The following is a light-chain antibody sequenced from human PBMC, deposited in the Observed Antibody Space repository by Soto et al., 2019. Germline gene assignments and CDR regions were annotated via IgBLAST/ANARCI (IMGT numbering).Light chain of an antibody. CDR2: DAS. J-gene: IGKJ1*01. Sequence: DIQLTQSPSTLSASVGDRVTVTCRASQRIDRYLAWYQQKPGKAPKLLVYDASTLEGGVPSSFSGSGSATEFILTISSLQPDDFATYYCQQTFSTPWTFGQGTKVEIK. CDR3: QQTFSTPWT. CDR1: QRIDRY. V-gene: IGKV1-5*01.